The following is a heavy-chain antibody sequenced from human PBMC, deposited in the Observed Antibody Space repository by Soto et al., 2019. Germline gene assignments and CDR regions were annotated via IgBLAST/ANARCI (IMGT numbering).Heavy chain of an antibody. Sequence: GGSLRLSCAASGFTFSSYGMHWVRQAPGKGLEWVSGIYSDGSSTYYADSVKGRFTISRDNAKNTLYLQMNSLRAEDTAVYYCARGSTRALYCSGGSCYVDYWGQGTLVTVSS. CDR3: ARGSTRALYCSGGSCYVDY. J-gene: IGHJ4*02. D-gene: IGHD2-15*01. CDR2: IYSDGSST. CDR1: GFTFSSYG. V-gene: IGHV3-74*01.